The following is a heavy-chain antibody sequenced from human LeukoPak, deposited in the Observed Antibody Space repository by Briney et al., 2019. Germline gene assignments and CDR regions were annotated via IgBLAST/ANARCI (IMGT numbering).Heavy chain of an antibody. V-gene: IGHV1-18*01. CDR1: GYTFTSYG. CDR3: AREGSMTARPFVSIDY. J-gene: IGHJ4*02. CDR2: ISAYNGNT. D-gene: IGHD6-6*01. Sequence: GASVKVSCKASGYTFTSYGISWVRQAPGQGLEWMGWISAYNGNTNYAQELQGRVTMTTDTSTSTAYMELRSLRSDDTAVYYCAREGSMTARPFVSIDYWGQGTLVTVSS.